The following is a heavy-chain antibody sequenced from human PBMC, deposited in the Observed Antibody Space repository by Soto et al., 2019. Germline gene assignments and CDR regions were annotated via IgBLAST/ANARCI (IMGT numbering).Heavy chain of an antibody. V-gene: IGHV3-30*04. D-gene: IGHD2-15*01. CDR1: GFTFSSYA. Sequence: GGSLRLSCAASGFTFSSYAMHWVRQAPGKGLEWVAVISYDGSNKYYADSVKSRFTISRDNSKNTLYLQMNSLRAEDTAVYYCAKDLFCSGGSCYLLYYYYYGMDVWGQGTTVTVSS. J-gene: IGHJ6*02. CDR3: AKDLFCSGGSCYLLYYYYYGMDV. CDR2: ISYDGSNK.